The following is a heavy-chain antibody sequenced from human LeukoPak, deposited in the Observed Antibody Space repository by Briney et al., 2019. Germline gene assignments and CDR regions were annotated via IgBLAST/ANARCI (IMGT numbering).Heavy chain of an antibody. CDR3: ARHRYFDWLSDAFDI. CDR1: GGSISSSSYY. D-gene: IGHD3-9*01. J-gene: IGHJ3*02. Sequence: KPSETLSLTCTVSGGSISSSSYYWGWIRQPPGKGLEWIGSIYYSGSTYYNPSLKSRVTISVDTSKNQFSLKLSSVTAADTAGYYCARHRYFDWLSDAFDIWGQGTMVTVSS. CDR2: IYYSGST. V-gene: IGHV4-39*01.